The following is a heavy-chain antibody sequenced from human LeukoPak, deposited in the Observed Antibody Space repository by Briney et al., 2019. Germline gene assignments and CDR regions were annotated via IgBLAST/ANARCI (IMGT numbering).Heavy chain of an antibody. CDR2: ISGSGGST. V-gene: IGHV3-23*01. D-gene: IGHD6-19*01. CDR1: GFTFSSYA. J-gene: IGHJ4*02. Sequence: GGSLRLSCAASGFTFSSYAMSWVRQASGKGLEWVSAISGSGGSTYYADSVKGRLTISRDNSKNTLYLQMNSLRAEDTAVYYCAKPGSSGWTPFDYWGQGTLVTVSS. CDR3: AKPGSSGWTPFDY.